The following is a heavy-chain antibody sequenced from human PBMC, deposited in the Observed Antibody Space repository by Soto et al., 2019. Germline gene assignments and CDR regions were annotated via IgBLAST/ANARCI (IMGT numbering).Heavy chain of an antibody. Sequence: GGSLRLSCAASGFTFSSYAMSWVRQAPGKGLEWVSAISGSGGSTYYADSVKGRFTISRDNSKNTLYLQMNSLRAEDTAVYYRAKAYGDPYYFDYWGQGTLVTVSS. CDR2: ISGSGGST. V-gene: IGHV3-23*01. CDR1: GFTFSSYA. J-gene: IGHJ4*02. D-gene: IGHD4-17*01. CDR3: AKAYGDPYYFDY.